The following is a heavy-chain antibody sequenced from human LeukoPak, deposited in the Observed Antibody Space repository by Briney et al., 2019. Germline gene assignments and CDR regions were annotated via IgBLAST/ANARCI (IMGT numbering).Heavy chain of an antibody. CDR2: IYTSGSA. CDR1: GGSISRRSYY. CDR3: ARAVGSSESNWFDP. J-gene: IGHJ5*02. D-gene: IGHD1-26*01. V-gene: IGHV4-61*02. Sequence: SQTLSLTCTVSGGSISRRSYYWSWIRQPAGKGLEWIGRIYTSGSANYNPSLKSRVTISLDTSKNQFSLRLSSVTAADTAVYYCARAVGSSESNWFDPWGQGTLATVSS.